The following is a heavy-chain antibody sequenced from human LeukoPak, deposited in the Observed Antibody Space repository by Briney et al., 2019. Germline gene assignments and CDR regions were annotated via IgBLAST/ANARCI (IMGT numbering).Heavy chain of an antibody. J-gene: IGHJ6*04. CDR3: TTDRATMVRGVIILYYYGMDV. CDR1: GFTFGDYA. V-gene: IGHV3-49*04. D-gene: IGHD3-10*01. Sequence: GGSLRLSCTASGFTFGDYAMSWVRQAPGKGLEWVGFIRSKAYGGTTEYAASVKGRFTISRDDSKSIAYLQMNSLKTEDTAVYYCTTDRATMVRGVIILYYYGMDVWGKGTTVTVPS. CDR2: IRSKAYGGTT.